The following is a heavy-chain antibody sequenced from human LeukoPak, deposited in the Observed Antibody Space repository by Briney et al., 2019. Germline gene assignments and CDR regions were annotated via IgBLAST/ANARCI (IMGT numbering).Heavy chain of an antibody. V-gene: IGHV4-4*07. CDR1: GGSISSYY. Sequence: SETLSLTCTVSGGSISSYYWSWIRQPAGKGLEWIGRIYTSGSTNYNPSLKSRVTISVDTSKNQFSLKLSSVTAADTAVYYCARGTIAAADYYFDYWGQGTLSPSPQ. D-gene: IGHD6-13*01. CDR3: ARGTIAAADYYFDY. J-gene: IGHJ4*02. CDR2: IYTSGST.